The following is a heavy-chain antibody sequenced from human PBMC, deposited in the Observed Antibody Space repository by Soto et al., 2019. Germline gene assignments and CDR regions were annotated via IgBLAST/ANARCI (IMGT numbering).Heavy chain of an antibody. V-gene: IGHV3-33*01. CDR2: IWYDGSNK. Sequence: GGSLRLSCAASGFTFSSYGMHWVRQAPGKGLEWVAVIWYDGSNKYYADSVKGRFTISRDNSKNTLYLQMNSLRAEDTAVYYCARDCYCSSTSCYHYYYGMDVWGQGTTVTVSS. CDR3: ARDCYCSSTSCYHYYYGMDV. J-gene: IGHJ6*02. D-gene: IGHD2-2*01. CDR1: GFTFSSYG.